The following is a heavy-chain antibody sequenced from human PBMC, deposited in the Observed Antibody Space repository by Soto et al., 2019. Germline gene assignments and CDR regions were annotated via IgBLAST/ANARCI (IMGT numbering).Heavy chain of an antibody. V-gene: IGHV1-69*01. Sequence: QVQLVQSGAEVQKPGSSVKVSCKASGGTFSSYVIGWVRQAPGQGLEWMGGIISIFGTTHYAQRFKGRVTITADESPSTAYMELSSLRSEDTAVYYCATPLAYAMRGWDGLDVWGQGTTVTVSS. D-gene: IGHD2-8*01. CDR3: ATPLAYAMRGWDGLDV. CDR1: GGTFSSYV. CDR2: IISIFGTT. J-gene: IGHJ6*02.